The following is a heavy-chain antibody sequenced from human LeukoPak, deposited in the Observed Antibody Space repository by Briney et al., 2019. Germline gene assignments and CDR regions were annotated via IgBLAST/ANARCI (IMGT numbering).Heavy chain of an antibody. Sequence: QTGGSLRLSCAASGFTFSSYGMSWVRQAPGKGLEWVGFIRSKAYGGTTEYAASVKGRFTISRDDSKSIAYLQMNSLKTEDTAVYYCTRELGSGWDAFDIWGQGTMVTVSS. CDR2: IRSKAYGGTT. CDR1: GFTFSSYG. D-gene: IGHD3-22*01. CDR3: TRELGSGWDAFDI. V-gene: IGHV3-49*04. J-gene: IGHJ3*02.